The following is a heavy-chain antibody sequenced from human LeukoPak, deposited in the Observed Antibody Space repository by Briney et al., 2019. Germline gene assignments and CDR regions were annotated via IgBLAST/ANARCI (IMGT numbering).Heavy chain of an antibody. CDR3: ARDEWHCSGGSCFYYYYYYGMDV. D-gene: IGHD2-15*01. CDR2: ISAYNGNT. CDR1: GYTFTSYG. Sequence: ASVKVSCKASGYTFTSYGISWVRQAPGQGLEWMGWISAYNGNTNYAQKLQGRATMTTDTSTSTAYMELRSLRSDDTAVYYCARDEWHCSGGSCFYYYYYYGMDVWGQGTTVTVSS. J-gene: IGHJ6*02. V-gene: IGHV1-18*01.